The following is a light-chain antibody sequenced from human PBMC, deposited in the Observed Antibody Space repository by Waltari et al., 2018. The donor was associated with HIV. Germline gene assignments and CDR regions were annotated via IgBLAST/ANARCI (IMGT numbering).Light chain of an antibody. CDR3: CSYAGSYTYV. J-gene: IGLJ1*01. CDR2: EVN. V-gene: IGLV2-11*01. CDR1: SSAIGYFDS. Sequence: QSALTQPRSVSGSPGQSVTISCTGTSSAIGYFDSVSWYQQYPGKAPKVIIYEVNQRPSGVPDRFTGSKSGITASLTISGLQGDDEADYYCCSYAGSYTYVFGTGTKVNVL.